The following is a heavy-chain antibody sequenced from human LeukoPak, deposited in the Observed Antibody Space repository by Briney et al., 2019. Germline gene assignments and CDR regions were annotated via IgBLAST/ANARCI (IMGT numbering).Heavy chain of an antibody. CDR1: GGSISSSSYY. Sequence: SETLSLTCTVSGGSISSSSYYWGWIRQPPWKGLEWIGSIYYSGSTYYNPSLKSRVTISVDTSKNQFSLKLSSVTAADTAVYYCAVAPSYCSGGSCYLNWGQGTPVTVSS. CDR3: AVAPSYCSGGSCYLN. J-gene: IGHJ4*02. CDR2: IYYSGST. V-gene: IGHV4-39*07. D-gene: IGHD2-15*01.